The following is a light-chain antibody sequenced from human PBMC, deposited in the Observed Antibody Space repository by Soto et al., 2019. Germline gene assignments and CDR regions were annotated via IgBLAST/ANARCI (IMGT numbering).Light chain of an antibody. CDR1: SGDVGSYNY. Sequence: QSALTQPASVSGSPGQSITISCTGTSGDVGSYNYISWYQQHPGKAPKLLIYEVTNRPSGVSNRFSGSKSGNTASLTISGLQAEDEANYSCCSYRNGHRLHVFRTGNKLTX. CDR2: EVT. CDR3: CSYRNGHRLHV. J-gene: IGLJ1*01. V-gene: IGLV2-14*01.